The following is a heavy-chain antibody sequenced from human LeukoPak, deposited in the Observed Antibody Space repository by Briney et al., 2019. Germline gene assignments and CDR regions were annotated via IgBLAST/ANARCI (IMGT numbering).Heavy chain of an antibody. CDR2: INHSGST. Sequence: PSETLSLTCTVSGGSISSYYWSSIRQPPGKGLEWIGEINHSGSTNYNPSLKSRVTISVDTSKNQFSLKLNSVTAAGTAVYYCYRGRRDYGGDYYFDYWGQGTLVTVSS. V-gene: IGHV4-34*01. CDR3: YRGRRDYGGDYYFDY. J-gene: IGHJ4*02. CDR1: GGSISSYY. D-gene: IGHD4-23*01.